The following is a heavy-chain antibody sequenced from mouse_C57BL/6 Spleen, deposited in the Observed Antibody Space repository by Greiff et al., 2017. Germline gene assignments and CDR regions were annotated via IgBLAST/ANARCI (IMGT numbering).Heavy chain of an antibody. D-gene: IGHD1-1*01. CDR1: GYTFTSYW. CDR3: AREFTTVVATDFDY. Sequence: QVQLQQPGAELVKPGASVKLSCKASGYTFTSYWMQWVKQRPGQGLEWIGEIDPSDSYTNYNQKFKGKATLTVDTSSSTAYMQLSSLTSEDSAVYYCAREFTTVVATDFDYWGQGTTLTVSS. V-gene: IGHV1-50*01. CDR2: IDPSDSYT. J-gene: IGHJ2*01.